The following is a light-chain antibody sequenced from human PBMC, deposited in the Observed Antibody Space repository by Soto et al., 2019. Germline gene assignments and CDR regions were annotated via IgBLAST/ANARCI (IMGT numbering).Light chain of an antibody. CDR1: QSVSSNY. Sequence: IVLTQSPGTLSLSPGERGALSCRASQSVSSNYVAWYQQKPGQAPRLLIYGASSRATGIPDRFSGSGSGTDFTLTISSLQPEDFATYYCQQANSFPLTFGGGTKVDIK. CDR2: GAS. CDR3: QQANSFPLT. V-gene: IGKV3-20*01. J-gene: IGKJ4*01.